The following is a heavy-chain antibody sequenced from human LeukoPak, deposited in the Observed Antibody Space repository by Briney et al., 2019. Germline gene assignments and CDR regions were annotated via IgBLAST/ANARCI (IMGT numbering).Heavy chain of an antibody. Sequence: GGSLRLSCEASGFTFSSYAIRWVRQAPGTGLEWVSSIPGSGGATYYADSVGGRFSVSRDSSKNTLYLQMNSLRAEDTAVYYCAKGTRDDYGDYFYFDYWGQGTLVTVSS. CDR3: AKGTRDDYGDYFYFDY. J-gene: IGHJ4*02. CDR2: IPGSGGAT. CDR1: GFTFSSYA. V-gene: IGHV3-23*01. D-gene: IGHD4-17*01.